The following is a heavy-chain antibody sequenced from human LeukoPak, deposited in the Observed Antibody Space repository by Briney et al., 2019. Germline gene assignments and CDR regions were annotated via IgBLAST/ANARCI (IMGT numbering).Heavy chain of an antibody. D-gene: IGHD3-10*01. J-gene: IGHJ4*02. Sequence: QTGGSLRLSCAASGFTFSSYGMHWVRKAPGKGLEWVAVIWYDGSNKYYADSVKGRFTISRDNSKNTLYLQMNSLRAEDTAVYYCARATYYYGSGSYYYFDYWGQGTLVTVSS. V-gene: IGHV3-33*01. CDR3: ARATYYYGSGSYYYFDY. CDR2: IWYDGSNK. CDR1: GFTFSSYG.